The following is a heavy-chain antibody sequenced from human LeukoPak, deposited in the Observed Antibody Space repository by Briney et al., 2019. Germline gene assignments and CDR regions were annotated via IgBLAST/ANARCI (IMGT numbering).Heavy chain of an antibody. CDR2: IYSGGST. CDR3: ARALQGSGMDV. D-gene: IGHD2-21*01. V-gene: IGHV3-66*01. CDR1: GFTVSSNY. Sequence: GGSLRLSCAASGFTVSSNYMSWVRQAPGKGLEWVSVIYSGGSTYYADSVKGRFTISRDNSKNTLYLQMNSLRAEDTAVYYCARALQGSGMDVWGQGTTVTVSS. J-gene: IGHJ6*02.